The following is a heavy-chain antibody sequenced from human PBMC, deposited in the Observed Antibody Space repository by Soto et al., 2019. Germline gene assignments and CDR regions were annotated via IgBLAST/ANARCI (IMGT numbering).Heavy chain of an antibody. V-gene: IGHV4-39*01. Sequence: SETLSLTCTVSGGSISSSSYYWGWIRQPPGKGLEWIGSIYYSGSTYYNPSLKSRVTISVDTSKNQFSLKLSSVTAADTAVYYCARTLRDGSGSYYIGEYYYYMDVWGKGTTVTVSS. J-gene: IGHJ6*03. CDR1: GGSISSSSYY. D-gene: IGHD3-10*01. CDR3: ARTLRDGSGSYYIGEYYYYMDV. CDR2: IYYSGST.